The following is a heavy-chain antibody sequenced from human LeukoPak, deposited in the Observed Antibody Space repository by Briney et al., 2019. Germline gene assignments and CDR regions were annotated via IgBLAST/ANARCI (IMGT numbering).Heavy chain of an antibody. Sequence: PSETLSLTCTVSGGSISSSSYYWGWIRQAPGKGLEWVSYISSSGSTIYYADSVKGRFTISRDNAKNSLYLQMNSLRAEDTAVCYCARGPPTTYFDWEFDYWGQGTLVTVSS. CDR1: GGSISSSSYY. J-gene: IGHJ4*02. D-gene: IGHD3-9*01. V-gene: IGHV3-11*04. CDR3: ARGPPTTYFDWEFDY. CDR2: ISSSGSTI.